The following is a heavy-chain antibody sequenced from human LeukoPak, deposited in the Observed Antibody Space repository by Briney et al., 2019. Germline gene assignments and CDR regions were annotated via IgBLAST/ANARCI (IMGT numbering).Heavy chain of an antibody. V-gene: IGHV1-18*01. CDR2: ISAYNGNT. D-gene: IGHD6-13*01. CDR3: ARDLGIAAAGQDYYYYGMAV. J-gene: IGHJ6*02. CDR1: GYTFTSYG. Sequence: ASVKVSCKASGYTFTSYGISWVRQAPGQGLEWMGWISAYNGNTNYAQKLQGRVTMTTDTSTSTAYMELRSLRSDGTAVYYCARDLGIAAAGQDYYYYGMAVWGQGTTVT.